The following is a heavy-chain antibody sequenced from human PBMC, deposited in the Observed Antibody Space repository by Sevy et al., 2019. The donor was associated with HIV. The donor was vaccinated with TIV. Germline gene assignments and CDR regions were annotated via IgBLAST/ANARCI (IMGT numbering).Heavy chain of an antibody. D-gene: IGHD3-3*01. CDR3: ATVPARITIFGVAKGGYYFDY. J-gene: IGHJ4*02. CDR2: FDPEDGET. V-gene: IGHV1-24*01. CDR1: GYTLTELS. Sequence: ASVKVSCKVSGYTLTELSMHWVRQAPGKGLEWMGGFDPEDGETIYAQMFQGRVTMTEDTSTDTAYMELSSLRSEDTAGYYCATVPARITIFGVAKGGYYFDYWGQGTLVTVSS.